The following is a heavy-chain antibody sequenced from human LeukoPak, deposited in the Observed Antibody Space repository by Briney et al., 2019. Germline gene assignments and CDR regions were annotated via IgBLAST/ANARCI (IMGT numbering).Heavy chain of an antibody. J-gene: IGHJ4*02. V-gene: IGHV3-66*01. CDR2: IYSGGST. Sequence: GGSLRLSCAASGFTVSSNYMSWVRQAPGKGLEWVSVIYSGGSTYYADSVKGRFTISRDNSKNTLYLQMNSLRAEDTAVYYCAREVRYYYGSGSQYYFDYWGQGTLVTVSS. D-gene: IGHD3-10*01. CDR3: AREVRYYYGSGSQYYFDY. CDR1: GFTVSSNY.